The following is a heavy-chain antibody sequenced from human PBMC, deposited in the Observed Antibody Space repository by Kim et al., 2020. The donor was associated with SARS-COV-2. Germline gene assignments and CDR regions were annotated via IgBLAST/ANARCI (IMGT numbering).Heavy chain of an antibody. D-gene: IGHD3-22*01. CDR3: ARHLSDTSGYYGDSFDL. CDR1: GFMFSSYE. V-gene: IGHV3-48*03. CDR2: ISSSGNNI. J-gene: IGHJ3*01. Sequence: GGSLRLSCAASGFMFSSYEMNWVRQAPGKGLEWLAYISSSGNNIHYTASVKGRFTISRDNAKNSLCLQMNSLRAADTAVYYCARHLSDTSGYYGDSFDLCGQGTMVTVSS.